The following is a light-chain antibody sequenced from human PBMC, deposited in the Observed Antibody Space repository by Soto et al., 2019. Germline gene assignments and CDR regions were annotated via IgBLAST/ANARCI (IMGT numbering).Light chain of an antibody. V-gene: IGLV1-44*01. CDR2: SIS. J-gene: IGLJ3*02. Sequence: QPVLTQPPSASGTPGQRVTISCSGSDSNIGSNTVNWYQQVPGTAPKLLIYSISQRPSGVPDRFSGSKSGTSASLAISGLQSEDEADYYCAAWDDSLNGRAVFGGGTKLTVL. CDR1: DSNIGSNT. CDR3: AAWDDSLNGRAV.